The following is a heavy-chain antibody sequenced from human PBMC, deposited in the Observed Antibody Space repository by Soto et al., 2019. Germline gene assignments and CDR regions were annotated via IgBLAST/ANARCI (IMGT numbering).Heavy chain of an antibody. D-gene: IGHD2-21*02. CDR3: AHSIRAPRPGGGDYDFEY. J-gene: IGHJ4*02. Sequence: QITLKESGPTLVNPTQTLTLTCTFSGFSLRTDGLGVGWIRQPPGKALEFLALIYWNDDKRYSPSLRSRLTITEDTYKNQVVLTMTNMDPADTATYYCAHSIRAPRPGGGDYDFEYWGQGALVYVSS. V-gene: IGHV2-5*01. CDR1: GFSLRTDGLG. CDR2: IYWNDDK.